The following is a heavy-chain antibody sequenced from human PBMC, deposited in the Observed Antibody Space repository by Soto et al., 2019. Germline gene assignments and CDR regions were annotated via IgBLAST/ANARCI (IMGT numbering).Heavy chain of an antibody. V-gene: IGHV4-31*03. D-gene: IGHD3-10*01. CDR2: IYYSGST. CDR1: GGSISRGGYY. Sequence: QVQLQETGPGLVKPSQTLSITCTVSGGSISRGGYYWSWIRQHPGKGLEWIGYIYYSGSTYYNPPRNSRVTISLETAKNQCSLKLSSVTSAYTAVYYWARVRWFGELLFGYWGEGTLVTVSS. J-gene: IGHJ4*02. CDR3: ARVRWFGELLFGY.